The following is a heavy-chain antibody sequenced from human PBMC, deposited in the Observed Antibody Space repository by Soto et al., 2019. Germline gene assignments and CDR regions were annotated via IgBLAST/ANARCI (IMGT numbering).Heavy chain of an antibody. CDR3: ASFLRRGFGAPGYFDY. J-gene: IGHJ4*02. CDR1: GFTFSSYS. Sequence: PGGSLRLSCAASGFTFSSYSMNGVLQATGKGLEWVSHISSSSSTIYYADSVKGRFTISRDNAKNSLYLQMNSLRAEDTAVYYCASFLRRGFGAPGYFDYWGQGTLVTVSS. V-gene: IGHV3-48*01. D-gene: IGHD3-10*01. CDR2: ISSSSSTI.